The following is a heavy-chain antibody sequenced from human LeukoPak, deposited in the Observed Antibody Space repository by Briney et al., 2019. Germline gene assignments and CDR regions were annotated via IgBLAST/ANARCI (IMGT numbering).Heavy chain of an antibody. CDR2: ISGSGTSI. Sequence: GGSLRLSCAASGFTFSSYEMNWVRQAPGKGLEWVSYISGSGTSIYYADSVKGRFTISRDNAENSLYLQMNSLRAEDTAVYFCARDGSTGSGYFDYWGEGALTAVSS. CDR3: ARDGSTGSGYFDY. D-gene: IGHD2-8*02. V-gene: IGHV3-48*03. J-gene: IGHJ4*02. CDR1: GFTFSSYE.